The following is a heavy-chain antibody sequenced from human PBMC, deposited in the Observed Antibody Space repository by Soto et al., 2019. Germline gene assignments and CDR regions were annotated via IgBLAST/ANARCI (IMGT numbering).Heavy chain of an antibody. J-gene: IGHJ4*02. CDR3: AIGLVNCAWELEY. V-gene: IGHV3-13*04. CDR1: GFTFSSYD. Sequence: EVQLLESGGGLVQPGGSLRLSCAASGFTFSSYDMHWVRQATGKGLEWVSAIGTAGDTYYPGSVKGRFTISRENAKNSSYLHMTSLRAGNTAVYYCAIGLVNCAWELEYWGQGTRVT. CDR2: IGTAGDT. D-gene: IGHD1-26*01.